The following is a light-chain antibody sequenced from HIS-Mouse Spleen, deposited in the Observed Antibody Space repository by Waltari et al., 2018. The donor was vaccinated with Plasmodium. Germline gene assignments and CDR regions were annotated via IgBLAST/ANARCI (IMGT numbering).Light chain of an antibody. J-gene: IGKJ1*01. V-gene: IGKV3-20*01. CDR2: GAS. CDR3: QQYGSSPRT. CDR1: QSVCSSY. Sequence: EIVLTQSPGTLSLSPGERATLSCRASQSVCSSYLAWDQQKPVHAHRLLIYGASSRATGIPDRCSGSGSGTDFTLTISRLEPEDFAVYYCQQYGSSPRTFGQGTKVEIK.